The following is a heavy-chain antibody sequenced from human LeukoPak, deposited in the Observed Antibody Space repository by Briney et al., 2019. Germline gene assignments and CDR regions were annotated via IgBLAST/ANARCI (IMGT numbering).Heavy chain of an antibody. CDR3: ARGPSASRIAATFYFDY. J-gene: IGHJ4*02. V-gene: IGHV4-4*02. Sequence: SETLSLTCAVSGGSISSSNWWSWVRQPPGKGLEWIGEIYHSGSTNYNPSLKSRVTISVDKSKNQFSLKLSSVTAADTAVYYCARGPSASRIAATFYFDYWGQGTLVTVSS. D-gene: IGHD6-13*01. CDR2: IYHSGST. CDR1: GGSISSSNW.